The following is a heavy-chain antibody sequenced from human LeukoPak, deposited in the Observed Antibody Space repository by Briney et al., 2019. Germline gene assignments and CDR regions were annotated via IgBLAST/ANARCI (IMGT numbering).Heavy chain of an antibody. CDR2: IQQDGSEK. Sequence: PGGSLRLSCAASGFTFGSYWMSWVRQAPGKGLGWVANIQQDGSEKYYVDSVKGRFTISRDNAKNSLFLQMNSLRAEDTAVYYCARGASGIQLWLFDPWGQGSLV. CDR3: ARGASGIQLWLFDP. D-gene: IGHD5-18*01. V-gene: IGHV3-7*01. CDR1: GFTFGSYW. J-gene: IGHJ5*02.